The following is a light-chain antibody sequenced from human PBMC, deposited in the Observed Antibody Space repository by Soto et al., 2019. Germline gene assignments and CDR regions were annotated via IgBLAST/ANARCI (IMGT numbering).Light chain of an antibody. CDR3: SSYTTSNTRQIV. V-gene: IGLV2-14*01. Sequence: QSALTQPASVSGSPGLSITMSCTGTSSDVGGYNYVSWYQQHPGKAPKFMIYDVSNRPSGVSNRFSGSKSGNTASLTISGLQAEDEADYYCSSYTTSNTRQIVFGTGTKVTVL. CDR1: SSDVGGYNY. J-gene: IGLJ1*01. CDR2: DVS.